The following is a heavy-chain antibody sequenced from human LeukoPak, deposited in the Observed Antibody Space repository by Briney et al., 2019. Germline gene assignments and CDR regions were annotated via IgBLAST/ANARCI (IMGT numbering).Heavy chain of an antibody. D-gene: IGHD4-17*01. CDR1: GGSFSGYY. CDR2: INHSGST. CDR3: ARGYGDFDY. J-gene: IGHJ4*02. V-gene: IGHV4-34*01. Sequence: SETLSLTCAVHGGSFSGYYWSWIRQPPGKGQESLGEINHSGSTNSNPSLNSPVTISVDTSKNQFSLQLRSVPAADTAVYYCARGYGDFDYWGQGTLVTVSS.